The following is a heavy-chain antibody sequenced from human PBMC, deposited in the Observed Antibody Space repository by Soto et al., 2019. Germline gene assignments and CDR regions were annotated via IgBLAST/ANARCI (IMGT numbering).Heavy chain of an antibody. CDR2: FCPDSSDT. J-gene: IGHJ4*02. D-gene: IGHD5-18*01. CDR1: GYSFFCYW. V-gene: IGHV5-51*01. CDR3: VLQQKLQWVNN. Sequence: PGESLKISCKGSGYSFFCYWSGRVSKKPGKGRGWIETFCPDSSDTRQSPPLRDRHVRVSGDKSITTAFLGWSSQQAPDTAMYYCVLQQKLQWVNNWGQGTQVTVGS.